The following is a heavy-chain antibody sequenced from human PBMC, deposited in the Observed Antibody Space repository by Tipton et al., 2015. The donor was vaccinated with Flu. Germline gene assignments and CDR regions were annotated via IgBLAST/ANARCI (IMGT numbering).Heavy chain of an antibody. CDR3: AKETYTDNHYYYGMDV. Sequence: QLVQSGGGVVQPGTSLRLSCAASGFTLSAYAMHWVRQAPDKGLEWVAVISDDGSDKVYADSVKGRFTISRDNYQNTVYLQMNSLTPEDTALYYCAKETYTDNHYYYGMDVWGQGTTVIVSS. J-gene: IGHJ6*02. D-gene: IGHD3-9*01. CDR1: GFTLSAYA. V-gene: IGHV3-30*01. CDR2: ISDDGSDK.